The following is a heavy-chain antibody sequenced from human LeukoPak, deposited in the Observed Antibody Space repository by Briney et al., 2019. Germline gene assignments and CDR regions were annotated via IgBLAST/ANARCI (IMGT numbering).Heavy chain of an antibody. V-gene: IGHV1-69*13. D-gene: IGHD2-15*01. CDR2: IIPIFGTA. J-gene: IGHJ4*02. CDR3: ASPNCSGGSCYVDY. Sequence: GASVKVSCKASGGTFSSYAISWVRQAPGQGLEWMGGIIPIFGTANYAQKFQGRVTITADESTSTAYMGLSSLRSEDTAVYYCASPNCSGGSCYVDYWGQGTLVTVSS. CDR1: GGTFSSYA.